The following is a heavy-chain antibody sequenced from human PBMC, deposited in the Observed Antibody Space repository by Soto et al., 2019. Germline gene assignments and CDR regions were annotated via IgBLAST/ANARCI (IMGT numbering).Heavy chain of an antibody. J-gene: IGHJ6*02. CDR1: GYTFTGYY. V-gene: IGHV1-2*04. CDR2: INPNSGGT. D-gene: IGHD1-26*01. CDR3: AREFVVGATEAIDYYYYGMDV. Sequence: ASVKVSCKASGYTFTGYYMHWVRQAPGQGLEWMGWINPNSGGTNYAQKFQGWVTMTRDTSISTAYMELSRLRSDDTAVYYCAREFVVGATEAIDYYYYGMDVWGQGTTVTVSS.